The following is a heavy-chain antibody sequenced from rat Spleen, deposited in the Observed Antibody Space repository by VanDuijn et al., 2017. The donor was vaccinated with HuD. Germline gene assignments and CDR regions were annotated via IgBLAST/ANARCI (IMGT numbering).Heavy chain of an antibody. J-gene: IGHJ2*01. CDR1: GFTFSDYY. CDR3: TRDWDY. V-gene: IGHV5-22*01. CDR2: ISYEGSTT. Sequence: EVQLVESGGGLVQPGRSLKLSCAASGFTFSDYYMAWVRQAPKKGLEWVASISYEGSTTYYGDSVKGRFIISRVNAKSTLYLQMNSLRSEDTATYYCTRDWDYWGQGVMVTVSS.